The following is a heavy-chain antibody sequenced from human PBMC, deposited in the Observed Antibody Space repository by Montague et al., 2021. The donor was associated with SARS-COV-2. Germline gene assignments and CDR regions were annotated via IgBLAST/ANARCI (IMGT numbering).Heavy chain of an antibody. CDR2: INHSGST. D-gene: IGHD5-12*01. J-gene: IGHJ6*02. V-gene: IGHV4-34*01. CDR1: GGSFSGYY. CDR3: ARNTEWLLWEDYYYGMDV. Sequence: SETLSTCAVYGGSFSGYYWSWIRQPPGKGLEWIGEINHSGSTNYNPSLKSRVTISVDTSKNQFSLKLSSVTAADTAVYYCARNTEWLLWEDYYYGMDVWGQGTTVTVSS.